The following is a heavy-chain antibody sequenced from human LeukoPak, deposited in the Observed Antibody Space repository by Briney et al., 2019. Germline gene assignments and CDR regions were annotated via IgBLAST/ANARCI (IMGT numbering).Heavy chain of an antibody. Sequence: GGSLRLSCAASGFTFSNYEMNWVRQAPGKGLEWVAVISYDGSNKYYADSVKGRFTISRDNSKNTLYLQMNSLRAEDTAVYYCARGQDYYDSSGYFGFDYWGQGTLVTVSS. CDR1: GFTFSNYE. CDR2: ISYDGSNK. V-gene: IGHV3-30*04. CDR3: ARGQDYYDSSGYFGFDY. D-gene: IGHD3-22*01. J-gene: IGHJ4*02.